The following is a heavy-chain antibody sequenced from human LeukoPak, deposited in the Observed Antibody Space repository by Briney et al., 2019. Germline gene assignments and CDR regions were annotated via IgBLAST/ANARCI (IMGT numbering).Heavy chain of an antibody. D-gene: IGHD1-26*01. V-gene: IGHV4-31*03. CDR2: IYHTGNA. CDR1: GDSISSGGYY. Sequence: PSQTLSLTCTVSGDSISSGGYYSSWIRQHPWKGLEWIGYIYHTGNAYYNPSLESRVTLSVDTSKNQFSLRLSSVTAADTAVYYCAREGGGFPFDHWGQGSLVTVSA. CDR3: AREGGGFPFDH. J-gene: IGHJ4*02.